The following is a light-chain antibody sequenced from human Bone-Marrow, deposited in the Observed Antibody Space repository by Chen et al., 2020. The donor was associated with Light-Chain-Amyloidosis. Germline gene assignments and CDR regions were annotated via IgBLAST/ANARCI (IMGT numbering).Light chain of an antibody. J-gene: IGLJ3*02. Sequence: QSALTQPASVSGSPGQSITISCTGTSSDVGGYNYVSWYQQHPGTAPKLVIFDVSFRPSGISNRFSGSKSGNTASLTISGLQAEDEADYYCSSYTRSSTWLLGGGTRLTVL. CDR3: SSYTRSSTWL. V-gene: IGLV2-14*03. CDR1: SSDVGGYNY. CDR2: DVS.